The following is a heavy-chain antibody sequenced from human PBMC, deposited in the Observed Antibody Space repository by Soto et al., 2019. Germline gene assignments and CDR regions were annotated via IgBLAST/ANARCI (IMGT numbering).Heavy chain of an antibody. CDR2: IYWDDDK. J-gene: IGHJ5*02. CDR1: GFSLTTRGVG. Sequence: QITLKESGPTLVKPPQTLTLTCTFSGFSLTTRGVGVGWIRQPPGKALECLALIYWDDDKRYSPSLQSRLSSTKDTSKNQVVLTMTNVDPVDTATYYCAHIPNYYQYDWFDPWGEGTLGSVSS. D-gene: IGHD3-16*01. V-gene: IGHV2-5*02. CDR3: AHIPNYYQYDWFDP.